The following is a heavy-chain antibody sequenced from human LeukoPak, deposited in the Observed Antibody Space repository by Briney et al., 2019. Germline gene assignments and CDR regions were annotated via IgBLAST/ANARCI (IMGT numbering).Heavy chain of an antibody. CDR3: ARLKLAAAGTPLDFDY. D-gene: IGHD6-13*01. CDR1: GGSISSGGYY. Sequence: PSETLSLTCTVSGGSISSGGYYWSWIRQHPGKGLEWIGYIYYSGSTNYNPSLKSRVTISVDTFKNQFSLKLSSVTAADTAVYYCARLKLAAAGTPLDFDYWGQGTLVTVSS. J-gene: IGHJ4*02. CDR2: IYYSGST. V-gene: IGHV4-61*08.